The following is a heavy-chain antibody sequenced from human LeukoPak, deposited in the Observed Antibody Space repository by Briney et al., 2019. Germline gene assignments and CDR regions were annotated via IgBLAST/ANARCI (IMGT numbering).Heavy chain of an antibody. D-gene: IGHD5-18*01. J-gene: IGHJ6*03. CDR1: GYTFTSYD. V-gene: IGHV1-8*01. CDR3: ARGSGIQLRFNYYYYMDV. CDR2: MNPNSGNT. Sequence: ASVKVSCKASGYTFTSYDINWVRQATGQGLEWMGWMNPNSGNTGYAQKFQGRVTMTRNTSISTAYMELSSLRSEDTAVYYCARGSGIQLRFNYYYYMDVWGKGTTVTVSS.